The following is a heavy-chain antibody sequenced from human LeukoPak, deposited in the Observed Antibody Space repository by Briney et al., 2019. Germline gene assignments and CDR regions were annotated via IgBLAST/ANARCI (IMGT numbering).Heavy chain of an antibody. V-gene: IGHV1-2*02. D-gene: IGHD4/OR15-4a*01. CDR2: INPNSGGT. J-gene: IGHJ5*02. CDR3: ARDLARPTIPYNWFDP. Sequence: GSVKVSCKASGCTFTGYYRNWVRQPPGQGLEWMGWINPNSGGTNYAQEFQGRATMIRDTSISTAVMELSRLRYHDTAVYYCARDLARPTIPYNWFDPWGQGTLVTVSS. CDR1: GCTFTGYY.